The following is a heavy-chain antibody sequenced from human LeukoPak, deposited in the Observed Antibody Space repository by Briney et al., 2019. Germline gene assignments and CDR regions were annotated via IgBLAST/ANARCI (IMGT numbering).Heavy chain of an antibody. V-gene: IGHV3-23*01. CDR1: GFTFSSYA. D-gene: IGHD1-26*01. J-gene: IGHJ5*02. CDR2: IGGSGGST. Sequence: PGGSLRPSCAASGFTFSSYAMSWVRQAPGKGLEWVSAIGGSGGSTYYADSVKGRFTISRDNSKNTLYLQMNSLRAEDTAVYYCAREVSGSYAAANWFDPWGQGTLVTVSS. CDR3: AREVSGSYAAANWFDP.